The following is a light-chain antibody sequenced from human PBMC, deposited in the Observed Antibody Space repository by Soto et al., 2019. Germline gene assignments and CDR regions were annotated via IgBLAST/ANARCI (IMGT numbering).Light chain of an antibody. CDR3: QQYGSPPLT. CDR2: GAS. CDR1: QTVTSNY. V-gene: IGKV3-20*01. Sequence: ESVLTQSPDALSLSPGERATLSCGASQTVTSNYLAWYQQKPGQAPRLLIYGASSRATGIPDRFSGSGSGTDFTLTISRLEPEDFAVYYCQQYGSPPLTFGQGTRLEIK. J-gene: IGKJ5*01.